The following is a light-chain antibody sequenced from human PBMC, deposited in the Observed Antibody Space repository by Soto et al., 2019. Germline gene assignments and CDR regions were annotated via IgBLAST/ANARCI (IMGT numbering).Light chain of an antibody. V-gene: IGKV1-27*01. J-gene: IGKJ1*01. Sequence: DIQMTQSPSSLSASVGDRVTITCRASQGIGNFLAWYQQKPGTVPKLLIYAASILQSGVPSRFSGSGSGTDFALTISSLQPEDVATYYCQKYDRPPLTFGQGTKVDIK. CDR3: QKYDRPPLT. CDR1: QGIGNF. CDR2: AAS.